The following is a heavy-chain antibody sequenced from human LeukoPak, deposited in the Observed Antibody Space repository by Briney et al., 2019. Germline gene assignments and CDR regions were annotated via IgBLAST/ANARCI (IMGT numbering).Heavy chain of an antibody. CDR1: GGSFSGYY. CDR2: INHSGST. J-gene: IGHJ4*02. CDR3: ARLRWLREGLDY. Sequence: SETLSLTCAVYGGSFSGYYWSWIRQPPGEGLEWIGEINHSGSTNYNPSLKSRVTISVDTSKNQFSLKLSSVTAADTAVYYCARLRWLREGLDYWGQGTLVTVSS. V-gene: IGHV4-34*01. D-gene: IGHD5-12*01.